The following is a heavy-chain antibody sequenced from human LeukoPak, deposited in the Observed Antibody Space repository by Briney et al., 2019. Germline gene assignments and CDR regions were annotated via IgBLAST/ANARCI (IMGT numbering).Heavy chain of an antibody. CDR3: ARGHRGYQLLFMR. Sequence: GGSLRLSCAASGFTFSSYAMHWVRQAPGKGLEWVAVISYDGSNKYYADSVKGRFTISRDNSKNTLYLQMNSLRAEDTAVYYCARGHRGYQLLFMRWGQGTLVTASS. D-gene: IGHD2-2*01. V-gene: IGHV3-30-3*01. J-gene: IGHJ4*02. CDR1: GFTFSSYA. CDR2: ISYDGSNK.